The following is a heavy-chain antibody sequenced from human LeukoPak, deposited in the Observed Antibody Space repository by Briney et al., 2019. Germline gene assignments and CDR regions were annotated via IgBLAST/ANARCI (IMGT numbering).Heavy chain of an antibody. V-gene: IGHV3-66*01. CDR1: GFTFSSYW. CDR2: VFAAGDT. J-gene: IGHJ2*01. CDR3: ATRGWPGNWSFGG. D-gene: IGHD6-19*01. Sequence: GGSLRLSCAASGFTFSSYWMHWVRQAPGKGLVWVSVVFAAGDTSYADSVRGRFTISRDNTRNTVYLQMNSLRVEDTALYYCATRGWPGNWSFGGWGRGTLVTVSS.